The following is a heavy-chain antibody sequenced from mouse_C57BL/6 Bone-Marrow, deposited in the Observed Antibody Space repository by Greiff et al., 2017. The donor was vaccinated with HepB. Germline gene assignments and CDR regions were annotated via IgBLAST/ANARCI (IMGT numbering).Heavy chain of an antibody. CDR2: IYPRSGNT. Sequence: VKLMESGAELARPGASVKLSCKASGYTFTSYGISWVKQRTGQGLEWIGEIYPRSGNTYYNEKFKGKATLTADKSSSTAYMELRSLTSEDSAVYFCARLTTVVATSGYFDVWGTGTTVTVSS. D-gene: IGHD1-1*01. CDR1: GYTFTSYG. J-gene: IGHJ1*03. CDR3: ARLTTVVATSGYFDV. V-gene: IGHV1-81*01.